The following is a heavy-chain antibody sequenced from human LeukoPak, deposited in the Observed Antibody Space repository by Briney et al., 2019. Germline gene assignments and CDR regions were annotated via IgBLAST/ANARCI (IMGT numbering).Heavy chain of an antibody. CDR3: AKHNVVAATRELDY. Sequence: PGVPLRLSCAASGFTFSSYAMTWVRQAPGKGLEWVSVISGSGGSTYYADSVKGRFTISRDNPRNTLYLQMNNLRAEDTAVYYCAKHNVVAATRELDYWGQGTLVTVSS. D-gene: IGHD2-15*01. J-gene: IGHJ4*02. CDR2: ISGSGGST. V-gene: IGHV3-23*01. CDR1: GFTFSSYA.